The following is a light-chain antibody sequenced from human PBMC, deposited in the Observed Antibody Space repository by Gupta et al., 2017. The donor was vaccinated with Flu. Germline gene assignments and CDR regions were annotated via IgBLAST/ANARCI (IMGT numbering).Light chain of an antibody. Sequence: QSVLTQPPSASGTPGQRVILPCSGSSSNIGSNTVNGYQQLPGTAPKLLIYSNNQRPSGVPDRFSGSKSGTSASLAISGLQSEDEADYYCAAWDDSLNGWVFGGGTKLTVL. J-gene: IGLJ3*02. V-gene: IGLV1-44*01. CDR2: SNN. CDR3: AAWDDSLNGWV. CDR1: SSNIGSNT.